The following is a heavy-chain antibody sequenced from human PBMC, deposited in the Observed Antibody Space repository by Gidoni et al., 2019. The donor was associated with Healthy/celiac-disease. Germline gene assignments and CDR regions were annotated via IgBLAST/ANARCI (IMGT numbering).Heavy chain of an antibody. CDR2: IWYDGSNK. V-gene: IGHV3-33*01. CDR3: ARDRTGTTRGYFDY. CDR1: AFTFSSYG. D-gene: IGHD1-1*01. Sequence: QVQLVASGGGVVTPGRSLRLSCAASAFTFSSYGMHWVRQAPGKGLEWVAVIWYDGSNKYYADSVKGRFTISRDNSKNTLYLQMNSLRAEDTAVYYCARDRTGTTRGYFDYWGQGTLVTVSS. J-gene: IGHJ4*02.